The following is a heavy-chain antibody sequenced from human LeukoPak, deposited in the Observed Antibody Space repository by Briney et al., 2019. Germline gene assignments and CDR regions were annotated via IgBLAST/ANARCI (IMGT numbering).Heavy chain of an antibody. CDR2: IYYSGST. V-gene: IGHV4-59*01. Sequence: SETLSLTCTVSGGSISSYYWSWIRQPPGKGLEWIGYIYYSGSTNYNPSLKSRVTISVDTSKNQFSPKLSSVTAADTAVYYCARVDRPTMSWQVYRYFDLWGRGTLVTVSS. CDR3: ARVDRPTMSWQVYRYFDL. CDR1: GGSISSYY. J-gene: IGHJ2*01. D-gene: IGHD6-13*01.